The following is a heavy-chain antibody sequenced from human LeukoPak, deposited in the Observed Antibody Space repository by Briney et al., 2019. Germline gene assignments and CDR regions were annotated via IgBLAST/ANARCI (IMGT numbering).Heavy chain of an antibody. J-gene: IGHJ4*02. V-gene: IGHV3-7*01. Sequence: PGGSLRLSCAASGFTFSNYWMSWVRQAPGKGLEWVANIKDDGSESYYVDSVKGRFTISRDNAKNSLYLQMNSLRAEDTAVYYWARDPPYSSRHWGQGTLVTVSS. CDR1: GFTFSNYW. CDR3: ARDPPYSSRH. D-gene: IGHD6-13*01. CDR2: IKDDGSES.